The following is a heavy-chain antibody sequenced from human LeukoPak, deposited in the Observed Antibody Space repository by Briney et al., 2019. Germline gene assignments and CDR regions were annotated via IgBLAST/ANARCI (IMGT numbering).Heavy chain of an antibody. D-gene: IGHD5/OR15-5a*01. CDR3: ARMSTGTFSHFDY. J-gene: IGHJ4*02. CDR1: GFSFSDYY. CDR2: ISSSSSDT. V-gene: IGHV3-11*06. Sequence: GGSLRLSCAASGFSFSDYYMNWIRQAPGKGLEWVSYISSSSSDTNYSGSVKGRFTVSRDNAKNSLYLQMDSLRAEDTAVYYCARMSTGTFSHFDYWGQGTLVTVSS.